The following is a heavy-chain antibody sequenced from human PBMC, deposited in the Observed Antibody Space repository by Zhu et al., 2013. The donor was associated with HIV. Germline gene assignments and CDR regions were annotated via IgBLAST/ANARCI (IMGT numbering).Heavy chain of an antibody. V-gene: IGHV1-69*02. J-gene: IGHJ6*02. CDR2: IIPILGIA. CDR1: GGTFSSYT. D-gene: IGHD3-10*01. CDR3: ARRPGRWLQSSYGMDV. Sequence: QVQLVQSGAEVKKPGSSVKVSCKASGGTFSSYTISWVRQAPGQGLEWMGRIIPILGIANYAQKFQGRVTITADKSTSTAYMELSSLRSEDTAVYYCARRPGRWLQSSYGMDVWGQGTTVTVSS.